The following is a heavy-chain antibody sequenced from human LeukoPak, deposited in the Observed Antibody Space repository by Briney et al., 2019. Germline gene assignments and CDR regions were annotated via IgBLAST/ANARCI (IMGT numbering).Heavy chain of an antibody. V-gene: IGHV3-74*01. CDR2: INSDGSST. CDR3: ARVYYGSGFPIDY. D-gene: IGHD3-10*01. J-gene: IGHJ4*02. CDR1: GFTFDDYG. Sequence: GGSLRLSCAASGFTFDDYGMNWVRQAPGKGLVWVSRINSDGSSTSYADSVKGRFTISRDNAKNTLYLQMNSLRAEDTAVYYCARVYYGSGFPIDYWGQGTLVTVSS.